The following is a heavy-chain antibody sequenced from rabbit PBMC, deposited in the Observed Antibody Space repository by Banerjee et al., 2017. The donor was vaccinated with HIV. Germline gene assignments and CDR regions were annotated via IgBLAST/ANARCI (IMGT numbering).Heavy chain of an antibody. J-gene: IGHJ4*01. V-gene: IGHV1S45*01. D-gene: IGHD2-1*01. CDR2: IYAGSSGST. Sequence: QEQLEESGGGLVKPEGSLTLTCTASGFTLSSYWICWVRQAPGKGLEWIACIYAGSSGSTYYASWAKGRFTISKASSTTVTLQMTSLTAADTATYFCAREKDGGALGNVDLWGQGTLVTVS. CDR3: AREKDGGALGNVDL. CDR1: GFTLSSYW.